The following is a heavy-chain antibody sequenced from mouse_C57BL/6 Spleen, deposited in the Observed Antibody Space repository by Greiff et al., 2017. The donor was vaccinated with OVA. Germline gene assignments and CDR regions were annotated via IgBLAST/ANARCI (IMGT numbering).Heavy chain of an antibody. CDR3: ARQGYGYDVGAMDY. Sequence: DVQLVESGGDLVKPGGSLKLSCAASGFTFSSYGMSWVRQTPDKRLEWVATISSGGSYTYYPDSVKGRFTISRDNAKNTLYLQMSSLKSEDTAMYYCARQGYGYDVGAMDYWGQGTSVTVSS. CDR1: GFTFSSYG. J-gene: IGHJ4*01. CDR2: ISSGGSYT. D-gene: IGHD2-2*01. V-gene: IGHV5-6*01.